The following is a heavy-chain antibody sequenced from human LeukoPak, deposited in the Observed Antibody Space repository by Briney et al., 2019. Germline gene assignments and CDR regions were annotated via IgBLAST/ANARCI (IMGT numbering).Heavy chain of an antibody. J-gene: IGHJ4*02. CDR2: TFHNGDT. V-gene: IGHV4-59*13. CDR3: ARGAGGPDY. D-gene: IGHD3-16*01. CDR1: GASISSSY. Sequence: PSETLSLACTVSGASISSSYWSWIRQPPGKGLELIVYTFHNGDTNYNPSLESRVTISVDTSKNDFSLRMTSVTAADTAIYYCARGAGGPDYWGPGTLVTVSS.